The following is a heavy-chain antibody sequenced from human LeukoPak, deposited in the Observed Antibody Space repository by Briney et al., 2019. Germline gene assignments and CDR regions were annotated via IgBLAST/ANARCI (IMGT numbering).Heavy chain of an antibody. D-gene: IGHD6-6*01. CDR1: GGSISSYY. CDR2: IYTSGST. CDR3: ARGPRNGSSSRYYYYYMDV. J-gene: IGHJ6*03. Sequence: SETLSLTCTVSGGSISSYYWSWIRQPAGKGLEWIGRIYTSGSTNYNPSLKSRVTMSVDTSKNQFSLKLSFVAAADTAVYYCARGPRNGSSSRYYYYYMDVWGKGTTVTVSS. V-gene: IGHV4-4*07.